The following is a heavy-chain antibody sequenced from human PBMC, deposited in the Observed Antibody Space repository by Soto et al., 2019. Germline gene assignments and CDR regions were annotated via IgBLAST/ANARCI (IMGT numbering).Heavy chain of an antibody. J-gene: IGHJ1*01. CDR3: ARVRDYYDSSGYYYLGYFQH. V-gene: IGHV1-18*01. CDR1: GYTFTSYG. Sequence: SVKVSCKASGYTFTSYGISWVRQAPGQGLEWMGWISAYNGNTNYAQKLQGRVTMTTDTSTSTAYMELRSLRSDDTAVYYCARVRDYYDSSGYYYLGYFQHWGQGTLVTVSS. CDR2: ISAYNGNT. D-gene: IGHD3-22*01.